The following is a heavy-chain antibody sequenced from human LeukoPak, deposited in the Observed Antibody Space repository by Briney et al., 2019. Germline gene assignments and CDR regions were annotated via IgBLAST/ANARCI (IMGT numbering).Heavy chain of an antibody. J-gene: IGHJ4*02. V-gene: IGHV3-7*03. CDR3: ARVKGQDFWSGYYSYYFDY. Sequence: GGSLRLSCTGSGFTLSNYWMNWVRQAPGKGLEWVANIKQDGSEKYYMDSVKGRFTISRDNAKNSLYLQMNSLRAEDTAVYYCARVKGQDFWSGYYSYYFDYWGQGTLVTVSS. D-gene: IGHD3-3*01. CDR1: GFTLSNYW. CDR2: IKQDGSEK.